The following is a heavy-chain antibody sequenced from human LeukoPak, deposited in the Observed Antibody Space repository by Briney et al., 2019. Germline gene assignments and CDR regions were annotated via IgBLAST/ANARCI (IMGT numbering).Heavy chain of an antibody. V-gene: IGHV3-53*01. Sequence: GGSLRLSCAASGFTVSSNYMSWVRQAPGKGLEWVSVIYSGGSTYYADSVKGRFTISRDNSKNTLYLQMNSLRAEDTAVYYCAKSTQHLGPYYYYMDVWGKGTTVTVSS. D-gene: IGHD2-15*01. CDR3: AKSTQHLGPYYYYMDV. CDR1: GFTVSSNY. CDR2: IYSGGST. J-gene: IGHJ6*03.